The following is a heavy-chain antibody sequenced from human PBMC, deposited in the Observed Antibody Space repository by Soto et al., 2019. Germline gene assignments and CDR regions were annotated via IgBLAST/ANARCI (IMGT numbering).Heavy chain of an antibody. J-gene: IGHJ6*02. Sequence: QITLKESGPTLVKPTQTLTLTCTFSGFSLSTSGVSVGWIRQPPGNPLEWLALIYWDDDKRYSPSLKSRLTITKDTSKNQVVLTMTNLGPVDTATYYCVHSRGIPTSYGMDVWGQGTTVTVSS. CDR2: IYWDDDK. CDR1: GFSLSTSGVS. V-gene: IGHV2-5*02. CDR3: VHSRGIPTSYGMDV. D-gene: IGHD1-20*01.